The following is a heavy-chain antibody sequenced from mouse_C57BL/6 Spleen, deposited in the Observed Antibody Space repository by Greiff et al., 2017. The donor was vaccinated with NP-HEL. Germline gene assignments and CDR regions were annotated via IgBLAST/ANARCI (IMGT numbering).Heavy chain of an antibody. J-gene: IGHJ1*03. V-gene: IGHV1-22*01. CDR1: GYTFTDYN. Sequence: VQLKESGPELVKPGASVKMSCKASGYTFTDYNMHWVKQSHGKSLEWIGYINPNNGGTSYNQKFKGKATLTVNKSSSTAYMERHSLTSEDSAVDYGARGGYYGSSDWYFDVWGTGTTVTVSS. CDR2: INPNNGGT. CDR3: ARGGYYGSSDWYFDV. D-gene: IGHD1-1*01.